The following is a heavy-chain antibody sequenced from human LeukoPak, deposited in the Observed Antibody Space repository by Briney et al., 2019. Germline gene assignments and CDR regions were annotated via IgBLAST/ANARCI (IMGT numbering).Heavy chain of an antibody. D-gene: IGHD6-19*01. J-gene: IGHJ4*02. CDR3: ARRGAGSGGLDY. V-gene: IGHV3-23*01. Sequence: PGGSLRLSCVASGFSFSLYAMNWVRQAPGKGLEWVSTIIETGASPYYADSVRGRFTVSRDSSKNMFYLQMNSLRAEDTAIYYCARRGAGSGGLDYWGQGTLVTVSS. CDR2: IIETGASP. CDR1: GFSFSLYA.